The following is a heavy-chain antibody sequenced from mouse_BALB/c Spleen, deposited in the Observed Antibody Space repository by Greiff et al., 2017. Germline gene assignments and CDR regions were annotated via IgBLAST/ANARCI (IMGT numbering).Heavy chain of an antibody. CDR2: ISSGGST. Sequence: GKLVESGGGLVKPGGSLKLSCAASGCTYSSYAMSWFRQTQEKRLEWVASISSGGSTYYPDSVKGRFTISRDNARNILYLQMSSLRSEDTAMYYCARTLYDYGDAMDYWGQGTSVTVSS. V-gene: IGHV5-6-5*01. D-gene: IGHD2-4*01. CDR3: ARTLYDYGDAMDY. J-gene: IGHJ4*01. CDR1: GCTYSSYA.